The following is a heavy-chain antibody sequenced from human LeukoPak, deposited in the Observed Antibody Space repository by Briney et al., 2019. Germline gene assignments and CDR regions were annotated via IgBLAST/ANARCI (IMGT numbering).Heavy chain of an antibody. J-gene: IGHJ4*02. V-gene: IGHV3-21*01. D-gene: IGHD3-10*01. Sequence: GGSLRLSCAASGFTFSSYGMNWVRQAPGKGLEWVASVSPSSSYIYYADSVKGRFTISRDNAKNSLYLQMHSLRDEDTAVYYCARAPPRYGSGSFHFDFWGQGTLVTVSS. CDR1: GFTFSSYG. CDR2: VSPSSSYI. CDR3: ARAPPRYGSGSFHFDF.